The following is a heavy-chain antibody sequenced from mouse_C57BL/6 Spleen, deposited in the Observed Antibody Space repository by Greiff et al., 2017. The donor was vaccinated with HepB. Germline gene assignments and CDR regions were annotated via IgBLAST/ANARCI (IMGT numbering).Heavy chain of an antibody. D-gene: IGHD2-4*01. V-gene: IGHV1-55*01. CDR2: IYPGSGST. CDR1: GYTFTSYW. J-gene: IGHJ2*01. Sequence: VKLQQPGAELVKPGASVKMSCKASGYTFTSYWITWVKQRPGQGLEWIGDIYPGSGSTNYNEKFKSKATLTVDTSSSTAYMQLSSLTSEDSAVYYCARSYYYDYDGNDYWGQGTTLTVSS. CDR3: ARSYYYDYDGNDY.